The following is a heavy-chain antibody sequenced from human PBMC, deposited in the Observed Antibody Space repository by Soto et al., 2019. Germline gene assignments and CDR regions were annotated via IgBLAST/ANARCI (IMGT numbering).Heavy chain of an antibody. D-gene: IGHD6-19*01. CDR1: GFSLSTSGMC. CDR2: IDWDDDK. J-gene: IGHJ4*02. CDR3: AHSTGSSGWYMSFDY. Sequence: GPTLVNPTQTLTLTCTFSGFSLSTSGMCVSWIRQPPGKALEWLALIDWDDDKYYSTSLKTRLTISKDTSKNQVVLTMTNMDPVDTATYYCAHSTGSSGWYMSFDYWGQGTLVTVSS. V-gene: IGHV2-70*01.